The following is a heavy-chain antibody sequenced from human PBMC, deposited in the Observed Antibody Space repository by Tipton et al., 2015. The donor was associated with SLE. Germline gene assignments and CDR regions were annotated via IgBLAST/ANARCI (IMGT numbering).Heavy chain of an antibody. D-gene: IGHD4-23*01. Sequence: TLSLTCGVSDYSITSGYHWGWIRQPPGKGLEWIGYIYYSGSTNYNPSLKSRVTISVDTSKNQFSLKLSSVTAADTAVYYCARLIRGNSDYWGQGTLVTVSS. CDR3: ARLIRGNSDY. V-gene: IGHV4-38-2*01. CDR2: IYYSGST. CDR1: DYSITSGYH. J-gene: IGHJ4*02.